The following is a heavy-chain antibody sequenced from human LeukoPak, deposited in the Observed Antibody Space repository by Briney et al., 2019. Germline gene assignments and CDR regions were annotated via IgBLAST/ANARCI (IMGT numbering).Heavy chain of an antibody. V-gene: IGHV1-2*02. J-gene: IGHJ4*02. D-gene: IGHD6-6*01. CDR3: AREHSSSSGKVFDY. CDR2: INPNSGGT. CDR1: GYTLTELS. Sequence: ASVKVSCKVSGYTLTELSMHWVRQAPGKGLEWMGWINPNSGGTNYAQKFQGRVTMTRDTSISTAYMELSRLRSDDTAVYYCAREHSSSSGKVFDYWGQGTLVTVSS.